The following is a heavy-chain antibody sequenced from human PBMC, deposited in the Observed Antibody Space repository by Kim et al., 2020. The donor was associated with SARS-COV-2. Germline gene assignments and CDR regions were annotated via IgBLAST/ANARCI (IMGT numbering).Heavy chain of an antibody. Sequence: QKFQGRVTITADESTSTAYMELSSLRSEDTAVYYCARVPALWFGDNWFDPWGQGTLVTVSS. V-gene: IGHV1-69*01. J-gene: IGHJ5*02. D-gene: IGHD3-10*01. CDR3: ARVPALWFGDNWFDP.